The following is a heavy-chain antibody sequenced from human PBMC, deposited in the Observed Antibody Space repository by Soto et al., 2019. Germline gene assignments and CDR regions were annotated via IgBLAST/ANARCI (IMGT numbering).Heavy chain of an antibody. D-gene: IGHD2-15*01. CDR1: GFTSSSYD. CDR3: ARGYHCSGGSCYSGLDY. J-gene: IGHJ4*02. Sequence: GGSLRLSCAASGFTSSSYDMHWVRQATGKGLEWVSAIGTAGDTYYPGSVKGRFTISRENAKNSLYLQMNSLRAGDTAVYYCARGYHCSGGSCYSGLDYWGQGTLVTVSS. V-gene: IGHV3-13*01. CDR2: IGTAGDT.